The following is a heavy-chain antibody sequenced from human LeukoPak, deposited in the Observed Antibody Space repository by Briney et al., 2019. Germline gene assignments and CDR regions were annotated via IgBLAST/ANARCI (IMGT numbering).Heavy chain of an antibody. CDR2: IWYDGSNK. V-gene: IGHV3-33*01. D-gene: IGHD2-15*01. Sequence: PGRSLRLSCAASGFSFSSYGMHWVRQAPGKGLEWVAVIWYDGSNKYYADSVKGRFTISRDNSKNTLYLQMNSLRAEDTAVYYCARDRQVLDYWGQGTLVTVSS. CDR3: ARDRQVLDY. CDR1: GFSFSSYG. J-gene: IGHJ4*02.